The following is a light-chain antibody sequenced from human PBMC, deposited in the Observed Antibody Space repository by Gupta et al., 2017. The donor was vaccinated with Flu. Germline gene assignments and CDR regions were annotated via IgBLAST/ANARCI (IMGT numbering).Light chain of an antibody. CDR1: QSLLHGNGNNY. J-gene: IGKJ3*01. CDR3: RQALQVPFT. CDR2: LGS. V-gene: IGKV2-28*01. Sequence: DIVMTQSPLSLPVTPGEPASISCRSSQSLLHGNGNNYLDWYFQRPGHSPQLLVYLGSNRASGVPDRFSGSASGTDFTLRISIVDAEDVGIYYCRQALQVPFTFGPGTLVDI.